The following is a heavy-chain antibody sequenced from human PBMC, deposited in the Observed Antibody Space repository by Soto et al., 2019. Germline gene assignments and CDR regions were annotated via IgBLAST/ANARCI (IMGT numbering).Heavy chain of an antibody. CDR3: ARSGYYYDSSGFLDY. V-gene: IGHV4-31*03. CDR2: IYYSGST. J-gene: IGHJ4*02. CDR1: GGSISSGGYY. D-gene: IGHD3-22*01. Sequence: PSETLSLTCTVSGGSISSGGYYWSWIRQHPGKGLEWIGYIYYSGSTYYNPSLKSRVTISVDTSKNQFSLKLSSVTAADTAVYYCARSGYYYDSSGFLDYWGQGTLVTVPQ.